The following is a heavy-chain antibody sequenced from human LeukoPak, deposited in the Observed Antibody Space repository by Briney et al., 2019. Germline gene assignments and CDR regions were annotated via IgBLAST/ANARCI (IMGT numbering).Heavy chain of an antibody. Sequence: GGSLRLSCAASGFTFSSYAMSWVRQAPGKGLEWVAYISIGTSFIYYADSVKGRFTISRDNAKNSLYLQMNSLRAEDTAVYYCARDSDVSQGSGSYLGPNWFDPWGQGTLVTVSS. V-gene: IGHV3-21*01. D-gene: IGHD3-10*01. J-gene: IGHJ5*02. CDR2: ISIGTSFI. CDR1: GFTFSSYA. CDR3: ARDSDVSQGSGSYLGPNWFDP.